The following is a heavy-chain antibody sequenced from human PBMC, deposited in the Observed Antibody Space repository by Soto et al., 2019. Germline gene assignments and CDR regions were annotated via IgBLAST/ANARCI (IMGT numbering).Heavy chain of an antibody. D-gene: IGHD3-22*01. Sequence: GGSLRLSCAASGFTFSSYGMHWVRQAPGKGLEWVAVISYDGSNKYYADSVKGRFTISRDNSKNTLYLQMNSLRAEDTAVYYCAKDNEHYYDSSGYILDYWGQGTLVTVSS. J-gene: IGHJ4*02. V-gene: IGHV3-30*18. CDR3: AKDNEHYYDSSGYILDY. CDR1: GFTFSSYG. CDR2: ISYDGSNK.